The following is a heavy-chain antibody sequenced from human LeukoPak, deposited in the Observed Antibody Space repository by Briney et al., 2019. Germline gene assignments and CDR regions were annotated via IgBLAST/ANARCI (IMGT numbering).Heavy chain of an antibody. D-gene: IGHD3-22*01. V-gene: IGHV3-21*01. Sequence: PGGSLRLSCAASGFTFSSYSMNWVRQAPGKGLEWVSSISSSSSYIYYADSVKGRFPISRDKAKNSLYLQMNSLRAEDTAVYYCARAEYYYDSSGCGAFDIWGQGTMVTVSS. J-gene: IGHJ3*02. CDR1: GFTFSSYS. CDR2: ISSSSSYI. CDR3: ARAEYYYDSSGCGAFDI.